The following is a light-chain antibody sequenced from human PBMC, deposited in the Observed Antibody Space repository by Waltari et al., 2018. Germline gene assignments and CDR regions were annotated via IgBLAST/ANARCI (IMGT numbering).Light chain of an antibody. CDR3: QSYDSRLAVV. CDR1: SSNIGAGYD. J-gene: IGLJ2*01. CDR2: GNN. Sequence: QSVLTQPPSVSGAPGQRVTISCTGSSSNIGAGYDVHWYQQLPGTAPKLLVYGNNNRPSGVPDRCSGSKAGTSASLASTGRQAEDEADYYCQSYDSRLAVVFGGGTKVTVL. V-gene: IGLV1-40*01.